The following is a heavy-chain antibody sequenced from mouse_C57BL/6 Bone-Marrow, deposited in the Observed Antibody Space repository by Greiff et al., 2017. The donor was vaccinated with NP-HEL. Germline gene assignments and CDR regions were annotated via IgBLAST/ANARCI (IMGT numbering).Heavy chain of an antibody. CDR1: GYTFTSYG. V-gene: IGHV1-81*01. Sequence: VQLQESGAELARPGASVKLSCKASGYTFTSYGISWVKQRTGQGLEWIGEIYPRSGNTYYNEKFKGKATLTADKSSSTAYMELRSLTSEDSAVYFCARGDYDGYYGYWGQGTTLTVSS. CDR2: IYPRSGNT. J-gene: IGHJ2*01. D-gene: IGHD2-3*01. CDR3: ARGDYDGYYGY.